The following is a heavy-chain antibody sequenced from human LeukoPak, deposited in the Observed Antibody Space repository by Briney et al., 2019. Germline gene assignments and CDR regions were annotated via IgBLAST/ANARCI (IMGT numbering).Heavy chain of an antibody. CDR1: GGSICTHH. D-gene: IGHD1-14*01. V-gene: IGHV4-59*11. CDR2: IYYSGST. Sequence: SETLSLTCTVSGGSICTHHWTWIRQPPGKGLEWIGYIYYSGSTNYNPSLKSRVTISVDTSKNQFSLKLSSVTAADTAIYYCARDRNTWSYWGQGTLVTVSS. CDR3: ARDRNTWSY. J-gene: IGHJ4*02.